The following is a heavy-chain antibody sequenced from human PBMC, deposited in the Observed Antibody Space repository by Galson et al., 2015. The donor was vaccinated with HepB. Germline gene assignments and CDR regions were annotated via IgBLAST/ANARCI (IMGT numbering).Heavy chain of an antibody. V-gene: IGHV3-23*01. J-gene: IGHJ4*02. CDR2: ISGGGEIT. CDR1: GFTFTRYS. D-gene: IGHD3-16*01. Sequence: SLRLSRAASGFTFTRYSMNWVRQAPGKGLEWVSAISGGGEITYFADSVRGRFTTFRDNSRNTLHLQMDNLRVEDTALYYCAKVAILGATPHYFDFLGQGTLVTVSS. CDR3: AKVAILGATPHYFDF.